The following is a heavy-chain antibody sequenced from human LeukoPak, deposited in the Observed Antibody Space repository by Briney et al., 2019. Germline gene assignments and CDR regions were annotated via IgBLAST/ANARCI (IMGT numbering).Heavy chain of an antibody. CDR2: IIPILGTA. CDR1: GGTFSSYA. D-gene: IGHD3-22*01. J-gene: IGHJ4*02. Sequence: GASVKVSCKASGGTFSSYAISWVRQAPGQGLEWMGGIIPILGTANYAQKFQGRVTITADESTSTAYMELSSLRSEDTAVYYCARDDSSGYYYGDYWGQGTLVTVSS. V-gene: IGHV1-69*13. CDR3: ARDDSSGYYYGDY.